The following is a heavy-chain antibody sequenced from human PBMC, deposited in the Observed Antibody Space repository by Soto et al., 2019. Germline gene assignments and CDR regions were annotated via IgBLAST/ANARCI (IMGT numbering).Heavy chain of an antibody. CDR1: GGSISIGGYS. D-gene: IGHD6-13*01. CDR3: ARPKTIGAAAGKGWFDP. Sequence: PSGTLSLTCAASGGSISIGGYSWTWIRQPPGKGLEWIGSIFYTGSTYYSPSLKGRLIISVDPSKNQFSLKLTSVTAADTAMYYCARPKTIGAAAGKGWFDPWGQGTLVTVSS. J-gene: IGHJ5*02. CDR2: IFYTGST. V-gene: IGHV4-30-2*03.